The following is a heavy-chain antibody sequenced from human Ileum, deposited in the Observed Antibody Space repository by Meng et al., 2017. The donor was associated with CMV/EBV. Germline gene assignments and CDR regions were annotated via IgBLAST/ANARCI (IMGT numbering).Heavy chain of an antibody. CDR2: FDPEDGET. D-gene: IGHD2-15*01. CDR3: ATGYCSAASCHYGMDV. V-gene: IGHV1-24*01. CDR1: RYTFTELS. Sequence: ASVKVSCKVSRYTFTELSMHWVRQVPGRGLEWMGHFDPEDGETIYAQEFRGRITMTEDTSADTAYLELSSLRPEDTAVYYCATGYCSAASCHYGMDVWGQGTMVTVSS. J-gene: IGHJ6*02.